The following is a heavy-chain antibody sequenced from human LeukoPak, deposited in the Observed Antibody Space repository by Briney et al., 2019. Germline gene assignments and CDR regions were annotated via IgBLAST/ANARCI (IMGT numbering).Heavy chain of an antibody. Sequence: PGGSLRLSCAASGFTFGTYGMHWVRQAPGKGLEWVALISYDGSYKNYADSVKGRFFISRDTSRNTLFLQMNGLRTEDTAVYYCAKDFRAHRGSGGPYVDTWGQGTLVTVSS. J-gene: IGHJ5*02. CDR1: GFTFGTYG. CDR2: ISYDGSYK. CDR3: AKDFRAHRGSGGPYVDT. V-gene: IGHV3-30*18. D-gene: IGHD3-10*01.